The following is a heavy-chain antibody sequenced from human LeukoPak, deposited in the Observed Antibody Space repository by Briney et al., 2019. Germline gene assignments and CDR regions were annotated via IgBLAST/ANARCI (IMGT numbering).Heavy chain of an antibody. V-gene: IGHV1-18*01. CDR1: GYTFTSYG. CDR2: ISAYNGNT. Sequence: ASVKVSCKASGYTFTSYGISWVRQASGQGLEWMGWISAYNGNTNYAQKLQGRVTMTTDTSTSTAYMELRSLRSDDTAVYYCARVEIQLWPKDFDYWGQGTLVTVSS. CDR3: ARVEIQLWPKDFDY. J-gene: IGHJ4*02. D-gene: IGHD5-18*01.